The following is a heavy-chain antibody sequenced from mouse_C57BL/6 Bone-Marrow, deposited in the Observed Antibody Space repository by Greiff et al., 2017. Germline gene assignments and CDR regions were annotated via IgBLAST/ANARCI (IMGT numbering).Heavy chain of an antibody. D-gene: IGHD1-1*01. CDR3: ARNLAVEAFAY. Sequence: QVQLKESGAELARPGASVKMSCKASGYTFTSYTMHWVKQRPGQGLEWIGYINPSSGYTKYNQKFKDKATLTADKSSSTAYMQLSSLTSEDSAVYYCARNLAVEAFAYWGQGTLVTVSA. J-gene: IGHJ3*01. CDR2: INPSSGYT. V-gene: IGHV1-4*01. CDR1: GYTFTSYT.